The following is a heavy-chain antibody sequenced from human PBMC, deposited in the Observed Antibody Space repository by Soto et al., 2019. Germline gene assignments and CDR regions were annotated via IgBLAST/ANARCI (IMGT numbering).Heavy chain of an antibody. V-gene: IGHV1-2*02. CDR3: ARQGSGSEYPQYFYYGMDV. J-gene: IGHJ6*02. CDR2: INPNSGVA. CDR1: GYTFTAYY. D-gene: IGHD5-12*01. Sequence: ASVKVSCKTSGYTFTAYYIHWVRRAPGQGLEWMGWINPNSGVANYAQNFQGRVTMTRDTSISTVYMELSKMRSEDTTVYYCARQGSGSEYPQYFYYGMDVWGQGTTVTVSS.